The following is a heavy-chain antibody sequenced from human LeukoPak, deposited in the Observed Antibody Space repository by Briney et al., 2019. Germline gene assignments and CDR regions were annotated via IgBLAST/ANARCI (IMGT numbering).Heavy chain of an antibody. Sequence: GGSLRLSCAASGFSFSYYGMNWVRQAPGEGLEWVSYISSSGSTIQYRDSVRGRFTISRDNAKNSLYLQMNSLRAEDTAVYYCAREEVTLDYWGQGTLVTVSS. CDR3: AREEVTLDY. J-gene: IGHJ4*02. D-gene: IGHD2-21*02. CDR1: GFSFSYYG. CDR2: ISSSGSTI. V-gene: IGHV3-48*04.